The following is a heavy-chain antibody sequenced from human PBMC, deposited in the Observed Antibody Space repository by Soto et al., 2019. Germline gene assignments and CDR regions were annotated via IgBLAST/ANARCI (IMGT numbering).Heavy chain of an antibody. V-gene: IGHV2-70*11. CDR1: GFSLTTGGMC. J-gene: IGHJ4*02. CDR2: IDWDDEK. D-gene: IGHD2-21*01. CDR3: ARTPSYCVGPDCFLTGFDF. Sequence: SGPTLVNPTQTLTLTCTFSGFSLTTGGMCVSWIRQPPGQALEWLARIDWDDEKYYSTSLRTRLSISKDTSKNEVVLTLTNMDPVDTATYYCARTPSYCVGPDCFLTGFDFWGQGARVTVPS.